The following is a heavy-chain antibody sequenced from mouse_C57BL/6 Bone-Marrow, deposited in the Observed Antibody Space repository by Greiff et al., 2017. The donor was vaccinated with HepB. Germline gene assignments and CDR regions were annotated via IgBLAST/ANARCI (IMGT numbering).Heavy chain of an antibody. V-gene: IGHV14-4*01. CDR3: TTEDGYPAY. CDR2: IDPENGDT. Sequence: EVQLQQSGAELVRPGASVKLSCTASGFNIKDDYMHWVKQRPEQGLEWIGWIDPENGDTEYASKFQGKATITADTSSNTAYLQLSSLTSEDTAVYYCTTEDGYPAYWGQGTLVTVSA. CDR1: GFNIKDDY. J-gene: IGHJ3*01. D-gene: IGHD2-3*01.